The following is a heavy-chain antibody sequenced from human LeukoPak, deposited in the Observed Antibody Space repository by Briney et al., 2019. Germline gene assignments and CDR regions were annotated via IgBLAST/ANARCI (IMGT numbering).Heavy chain of an antibody. V-gene: IGHV4-59*08. CDR3: ARQLWYTDWFDP. CDR1: GGSVGTYY. D-gene: IGHD5-18*01. Sequence: PSETLSLTCTVSGGSVGTYYWSWIRQPPGKGLEWIGYIYYSGTTNYNPSLKSRATISVDSSNNQFSLRLSSVTAADTAVYYCARQLWYTDWFDPWGQGTLVTVSS. CDR2: IYYSGTT. J-gene: IGHJ5*02.